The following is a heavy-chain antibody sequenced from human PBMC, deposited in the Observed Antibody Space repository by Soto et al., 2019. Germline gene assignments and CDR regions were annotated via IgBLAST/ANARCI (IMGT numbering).Heavy chain of an antibody. J-gene: IGHJ6*02. D-gene: IGHD2-2*02. CDR3: ARAPIVVVPAAIASYYYYGMGV. CDR1: GGTFSSYA. CDR2: IIPIFGTA. Sequence: QVQLVQSGAEVKKPGSSVKVSCKASGGTFSSYAISWVRQAPGQGLEWMGGIIPIFGTANYAQKFQGRVTITADESTSTAYMELSSLRSEDTAVYYCARAPIVVVPAAIASYYYYGMGVWGQGTTVTVSS. V-gene: IGHV1-69*01.